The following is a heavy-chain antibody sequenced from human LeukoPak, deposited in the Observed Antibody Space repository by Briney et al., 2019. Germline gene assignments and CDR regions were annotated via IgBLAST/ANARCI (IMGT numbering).Heavy chain of an antibody. CDR3: AISVSGSSEPYFDD. D-gene: IGHD3-10*01. Sequence: PSETLSLTCTVSRGSIRSRSFYWGWVRQPPGKGLEWIGSIYYSGETYFNPSLRSRVTISVDTSKTQFYLHLSTVTAADTAVYYCAISVSGSSEPYFDDWGQGSLVTVSP. J-gene: IGHJ4*02. CDR2: IYYSGET. CDR1: RGSIRSRSFY. V-gene: IGHV4-39*01.